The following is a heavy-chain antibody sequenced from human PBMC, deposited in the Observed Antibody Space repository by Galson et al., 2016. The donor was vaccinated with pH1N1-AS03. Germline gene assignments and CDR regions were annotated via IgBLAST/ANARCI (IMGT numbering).Heavy chain of an antibody. J-gene: IGHJ4*02. CDR3: VRGSGWYDY. Sequence: SLRLSCAASGFTFGNYWMTWVRQAPGKGLEWVANIRQDGSERYYVDSVEGRFTISRDNAKNSVYLQMNSLRADDTAVYYCVRGSGWYDYWGQGTLVTVSS. CDR1: GFTFGNYW. CDR2: IRQDGSER. V-gene: IGHV3-7*04. D-gene: IGHD6-13*01.